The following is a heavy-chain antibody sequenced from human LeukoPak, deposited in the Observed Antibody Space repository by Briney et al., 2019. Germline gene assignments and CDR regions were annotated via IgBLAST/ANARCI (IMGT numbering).Heavy chain of an antibody. CDR3: ARDWQVGATVY. Sequence: ASVKVSCKASGYTFTGYYMHWVRQAPGQGLEWMGWINPNSGGTNYAQKFQGRVTMTTDTSTSTAYMELRSLRSDDTAVYYCARDWQVGATVYWGQGTLVTVSS. CDR1: GYTFTGYY. J-gene: IGHJ4*02. CDR2: INPNSGGT. V-gene: IGHV1-2*02. D-gene: IGHD1-26*01.